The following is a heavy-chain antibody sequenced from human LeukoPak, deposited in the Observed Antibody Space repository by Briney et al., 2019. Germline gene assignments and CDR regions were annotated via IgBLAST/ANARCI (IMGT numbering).Heavy chain of an antibody. CDR2: IKQDGSEK. D-gene: IGHD2-21*02. Sequence: GGSLRLSCAASGFTSSNYWMSWVRQAPGKGLEWVGNIKQDGSEKYYVDSVKGRFTISRDNARNSLYLQMNSLRAEDTAVYYCARNGAPVVTAITPYYYYMDVWGKGTTVTVSS. CDR3: ARNGAPVVTAITPYYYYMDV. V-gene: IGHV3-7*01. CDR1: GFTSSNYW. J-gene: IGHJ6*03.